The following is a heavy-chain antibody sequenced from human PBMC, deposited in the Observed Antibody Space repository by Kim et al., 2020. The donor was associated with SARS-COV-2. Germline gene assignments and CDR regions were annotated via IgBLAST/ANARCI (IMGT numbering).Heavy chain of an antibody. CDR3: ARDRNMPYSGSYQYGMDV. V-gene: IGHV4-4*02. CDR2: IYHSGST. D-gene: IGHD1-26*01. Sequence: SETLSLTCAVSGGSISSSNWWSWVRQPPGKGLEWIGEIYHSGSTNYNPSLKSRVTISVDKSKNQFSLKLSSVTAADTAVYYCARDRNMPYSGSYQYGMDVWGQGTTVTVSS. CDR1: GGSISSSNW. J-gene: IGHJ6*02.